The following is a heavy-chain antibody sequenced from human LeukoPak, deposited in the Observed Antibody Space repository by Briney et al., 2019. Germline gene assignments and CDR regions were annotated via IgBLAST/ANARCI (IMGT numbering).Heavy chain of an antibody. CDR2: ISASGVMT. CDR1: GFTFTNYA. D-gene: IGHD1-26*01. Sequence: SGGSLRLSCAASGFTFTNYAMTWVRQAPGKGREWVSSISASGVMTYYADSVKGRFTVSRDTSKNSLYLQMSSLTAADTAVYYCAKDRSIGTYYTFDHWGQGTLVTVSS. V-gene: IGHV3-23*01. CDR3: AKDRSIGTYYTFDH. J-gene: IGHJ4*02.